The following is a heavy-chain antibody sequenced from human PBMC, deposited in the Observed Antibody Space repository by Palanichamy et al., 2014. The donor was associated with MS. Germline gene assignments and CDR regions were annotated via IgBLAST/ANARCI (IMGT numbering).Heavy chain of an antibody. V-gene: IGHV4-59*01. D-gene: IGHD6-6*01. CDR3: ARGDRRATTVEYTSSAIWFDP. Sequence: QVQLQESGPGLVKPSETLSLTCSVSGGFIGTYYWSWIRQPPGRGLEWIGYMSYRGNTEYNPSLNSRITLSGDTSKNQFSLKMSSVTAADTAVYYCARGDRRATTVEYTSSAIWFDPWGQGTLVTVSS. CDR2: MSYRGNT. CDR1: GGFIGTYY. J-gene: IGHJ5*02.